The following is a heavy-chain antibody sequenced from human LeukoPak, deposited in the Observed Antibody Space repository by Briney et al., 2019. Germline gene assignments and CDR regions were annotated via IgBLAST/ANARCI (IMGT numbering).Heavy chain of an antibody. V-gene: IGHV4-4*07. CDR2: IYSSGTTNYNT. Sequence: PETLSPTPTVTGGSVSSFDKNCSRQPAGKGMEWIGRIYSSGTTNYNTNYNPPLKSRVTMSEGTSKSPLSLNMTSVSATDTDVSDIATESRQGFQDWGEVSLVTVSS. J-gene: IGHJ4*02. D-gene: IGHD1-14*01. CDR3: ATESRQGFQD. CDR1: GGSVSSFD.